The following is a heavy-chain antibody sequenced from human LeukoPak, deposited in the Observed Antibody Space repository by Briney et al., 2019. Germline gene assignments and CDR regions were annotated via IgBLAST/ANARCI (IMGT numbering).Heavy chain of an antibody. CDR3: ATGGDYQFNY. CDR1: GGSISTSSYY. D-gene: IGHD2-2*01. CDR2: VYHTGTT. Sequence: PSETLSLTCTVSGGSISTSSYYWGWIRQPPGKGLEWIGSVYHTGTTYYNPSLKSRVAISVDTSKNQFSLKLSSLTAADAAVFYCATGGDYQFNYWGRGTLVTVSS. V-gene: IGHV4-39*01. J-gene: IGHJ4*02.